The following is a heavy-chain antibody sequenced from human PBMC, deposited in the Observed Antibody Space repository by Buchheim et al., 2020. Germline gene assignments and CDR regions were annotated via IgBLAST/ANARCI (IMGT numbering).Heavy chain of an antibody. V-gene: IGHV3-30-3*01. CDR1: GFTFSDYA. D-gene: IGHD3-10*01. J-gene: IGHJ4*02. CDR3: VAGLWFGELPFDY. CDR2: ISYDGSIK. Sequence: QAQLVESGGGVVQPGGSLSLSCAGSGFTFSDYAVHWVRQAPGRGLEWVALISYDGSIKVYTDSVKDRFTISRDHSKSTVYLQMKSLRAEETALYYCVAGLWFGELPFDYWGQGT.